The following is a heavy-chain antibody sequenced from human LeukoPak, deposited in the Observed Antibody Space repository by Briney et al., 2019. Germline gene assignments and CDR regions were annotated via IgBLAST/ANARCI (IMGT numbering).Heavy chain of an antibody. D-gene: IGHD3-22*01. Sequence: PGGPLRLSCAASGFTFSSYAMSWVRQAPGKGLEWGSAISGSGGSTYYADSVKGRFTISRDNSKNTLYLQMNSLRAEDTAVYYCAKHPSMIVVVIEYYFDYWGQGTLVTVSS. CDR2: ISGSGGST. J-gene: IGHJ4*02. V-gene: IGHV3-23*01. CDR3: AKHPSMIVVVIEYYFDY. CDR1: GFTFSSYA.